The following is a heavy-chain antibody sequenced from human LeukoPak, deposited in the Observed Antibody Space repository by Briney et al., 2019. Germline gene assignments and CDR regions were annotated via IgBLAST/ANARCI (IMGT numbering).Heavy chain of an antibody. CDR2: IYYSGST. CDR1: DSSISRGYY. J-gene: IGHJ4*02. V-gene: IGHV4-61*05. D-gene: IGHD1-1*01. Sequence: SETLSLTCSVSDSSISRGYYWAWIRQPPGKGLEWIGYIYYSGSTNYNPSLKSRVTISVDTSKNQFSLKLSSVTAADTAVYYCARRLGNWNDPIADYWGQGTLVTVSS. CDR3: ARRLGNWNDPIADY.